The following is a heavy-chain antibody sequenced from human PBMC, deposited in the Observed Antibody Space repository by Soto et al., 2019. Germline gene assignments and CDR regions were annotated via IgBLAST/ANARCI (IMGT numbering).Heavy chain of an antibody. V-gene: IGHV1-2*02. J-gene: IGHJ4*02. CDR3: AKDESSTSYNYALDY. D-gene: IGHD1-1*01. Sequence: ASVKVSCKAAGYSFTGYYLHWVRQAPGQGLEWMGWTNPNSGGTNYAQKFQGRVTMTRDTSISTAYMELTGLTSDDTAVYYCAKDESSTSYNYALDYWGQGTLVTVSS. CDR1: GYSFTGYY. CDR2: TNPNSGGT.